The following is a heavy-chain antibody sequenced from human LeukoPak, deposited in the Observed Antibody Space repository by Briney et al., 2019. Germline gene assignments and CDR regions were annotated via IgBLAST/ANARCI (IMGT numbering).Heavy chain of an antibody. CDR3: AKGALSSGWHYFDY. CDR2: FSGTSGST. CDR1: GFTFSNYA. J-gene: IGHJ4*02. Sequence: GGSLRLSCAATGFTFSNYAMTWVRQAPGKGLEWVSAFSGTSGSTYYADSVKGRFTISRDSSKNTLYLHMNNLRAEDTAVYYCAKGALSSGWHYFDYWGQGTLVTVSS. D-gene: IGHD6-19*01. V-gene: IGHV3-23*01.